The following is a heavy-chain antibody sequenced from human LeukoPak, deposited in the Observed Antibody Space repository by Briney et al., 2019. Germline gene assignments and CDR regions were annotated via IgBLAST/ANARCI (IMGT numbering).Heavy chain of an antibody. CDR3: ARGSQRGAAANYYGMDV. J-gene: IGHJ6*02. D-gene: IGHD2-2*01. Sequence: PGGSLRLSCAASGLTVSSNYMSWVRQAPGKGLVWVSRINSDGSSTTYADSVKGRFTISRDNAKNTLYLQMNSLRAEDTAVYHCARGSQRGAAANYYGMDVWGQGTTVTVSS. CDR2: INSDGSST. V-gene: IGHV3-74*01. CDR1: GLTVSSNY.